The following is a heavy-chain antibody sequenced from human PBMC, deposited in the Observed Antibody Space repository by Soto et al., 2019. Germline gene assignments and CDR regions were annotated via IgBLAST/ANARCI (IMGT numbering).Heavy chain of an antibody. CDR1: GDSVSSNSAA. CDR2: TYYRSKWYS. V-gene: IGHV6-1*01. Sequence: QAQLQQSGPGLVKPSQTLSLTCAISGDSVSSNSAAWTWIRQSPSRGLEWLGRTYYRSKWYSDYAVSVRSLITINADTTRNQFSLQVNSVTPEDTAVYYCARQGSSWFDYGGQGALVTVSS. J-gene: IGHJ4*02. CDR3: ARQGSSWFDY. D-gene: IGHD6-13*01.